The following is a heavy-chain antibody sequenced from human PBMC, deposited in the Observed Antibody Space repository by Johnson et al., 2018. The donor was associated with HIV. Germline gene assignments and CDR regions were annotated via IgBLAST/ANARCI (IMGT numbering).Heavy chain of an antibody. CDR1: GFTFNDYY. Sequence: QVQLVESGGGLVKPGGSLRLSCAASGFTFNDYYMSWIRQAPGKGLELVSYISNSGSSVYYADSVKGRFTISRDNAKNSLYLQMNSLRAEDTAIYYCARPNRPQYRSTFDIWGQGTKVTVSS. D-gene: IGHD6-13*01. J-gene: IGHJ3*02. CDR3: ARPNRPQYRSTFDI. CDR2: ISNSGSSV. V-gene: IGHV3-11*01.